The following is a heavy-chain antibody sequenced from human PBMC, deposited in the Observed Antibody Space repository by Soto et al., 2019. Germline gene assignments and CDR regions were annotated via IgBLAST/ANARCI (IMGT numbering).Heavy chain of an antibody. V-gene: IGHV1-18*01. CDR1: GYTFTSYG. J-gene: IGHJ6*04. Sequence: QVQLVQSGAEVKKPGASVKVSCKASGYTFTSYGISWVRQAPGQCREWMGWIRAYNGHTNYAHKLQGRVTMTTDTSTSTAYMELRSPRSDDTAVDYCARNLPTMDAWGKGTTVTVSS. CDR3: ARNLPTMDA. CDR2: IRAYNGHT.